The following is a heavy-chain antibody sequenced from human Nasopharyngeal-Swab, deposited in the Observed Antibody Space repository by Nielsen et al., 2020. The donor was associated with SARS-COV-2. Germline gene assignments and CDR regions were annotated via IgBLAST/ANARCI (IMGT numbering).Heavy chain of an antibody. Sequence: GGSLRLSFAASGLTFSSYAMNWVRQAPGKGLEWVAVISYDGGNKYYADSVKGRFTISRDNSKNTLYLQMNSLRAEDTAVYYCARGYSGSYYEYFQHWGQGTLVTVSS. D-gene: IGHD1-26*01. CDR3: ARGYSGSYYEYFQH. CDR2: ISYDGGNK. V-gene: IGHV3-30*04. CDR1: GLTFSSYA. J-gene: IGHJ1*01.